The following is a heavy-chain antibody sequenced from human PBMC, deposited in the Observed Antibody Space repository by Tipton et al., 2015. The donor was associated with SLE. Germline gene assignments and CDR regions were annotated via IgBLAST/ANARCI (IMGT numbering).Heavy chain of an antibody. CDR2: INHSGST. V-gene: IGHV4-34*01. J-gene: IGHJ3*02. CDR1: GGSFSGYY. CDR3: ARGMMTAVVRGAFDI. Sequence: TLSLTCAVYGGSFSGYYWSWIRQPPGKGLEWIGEINHSGSTNYNPSLKSRVTISVDTSKNQFSLKLSSVTAADTAVYYCARGMMTAVVRGAFDIWGQGTMVTVSS. D-gene: IGHD4-23*01.